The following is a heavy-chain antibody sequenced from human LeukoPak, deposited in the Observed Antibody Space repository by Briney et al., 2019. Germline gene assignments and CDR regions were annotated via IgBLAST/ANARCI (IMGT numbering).Heavy chain of an antibody. CDR1: GFTFSIYA. CDR3: TTFYYYGSGSYLGY. CDR2: IKSNTDGGTT. J-gene: IGHJ4*02. V-gene: IGHV3-15*01. Sequence: GGSLRLSFVAPGFTFSIYAMTWVRQAPGKGLEWVGRIKSNTDGGTTDYAAPVKGRFTISRDDSKNTLNLQMNSLKTEDTAVYYCTTFYYYGSGSYLGYWGQGTLVTVSS. D-gene: IGHD3-10*01.